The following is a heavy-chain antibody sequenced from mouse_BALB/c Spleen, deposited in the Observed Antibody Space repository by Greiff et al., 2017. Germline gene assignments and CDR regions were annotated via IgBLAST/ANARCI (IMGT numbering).Heavy chain of an antibody. D-gene: IGHD1-1*01. J-gene: IGHJ2*01. CDR3: ARDYYLYYFYY. V-gene: IGHV5-6-5*01. CDR2: ISSGGST. Sequence: EVQLVESGGGLVKPGGSLKLSCAASGFTFSSYAMSWVRQTPEKRLEWVASISSGGSTYYPDSVKGRFTISRDNARNILYLQMSSLRSEDTAMYYCARDYYLYYFYYWGQGTTLTVSS. CDR1: GFTFSSYA.